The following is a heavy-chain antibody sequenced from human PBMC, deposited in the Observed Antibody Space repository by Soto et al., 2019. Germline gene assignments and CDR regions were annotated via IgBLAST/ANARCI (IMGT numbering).Heavy chain of an antibody. CDR1: GYTFTSYD. CDR2: MNPNSGNT. J-gene: IGHJ6*02. D-gene: IGHD5-12*01. CDR3: ARRKGYGYYYYYYGMDV. V-gene: IGHV1-8*01. Sequence: ASVKVSCKASGYTFTSYDINWVRQATGQGLEWMGWMNPNSGNTGYAQKFQGRVTMTRNTSISTAYMELSSLRSEDTAVYYCARRKGYGYYYYYYGMDVWGQGTTVT.